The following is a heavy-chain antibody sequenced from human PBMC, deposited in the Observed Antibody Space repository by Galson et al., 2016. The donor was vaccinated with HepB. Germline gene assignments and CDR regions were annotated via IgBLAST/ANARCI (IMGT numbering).Heavy chain of an antibody. V-gene: IGHV4-34*01. CDR1: TRSFSGYY. J-gene: IGHJ4*02. CDR3: VAEYATWTGSY. Sequence: SETLSLTCAVSTRSFSGYYWSWIRQPPGKGLEWIGEVNHNEDTRYNESLKSRVTISVDRSKKQFSLKMTSISVADAGVYYCVAEYATWTGSYWGQGSLVTVS. CDR2: VNHNEDT. D-gene: IGHD3/OR15-3a*01.